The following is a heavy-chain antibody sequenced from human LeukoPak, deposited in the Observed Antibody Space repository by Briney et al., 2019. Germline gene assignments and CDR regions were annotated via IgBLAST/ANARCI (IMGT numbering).Heavy chain of an antibody. CDR2: IKPDGSAK. CDR3: ARDHQWSSDY. D-gene: IGHD3-3*01. J-gene: IGHJ4*02. V-gene: IGHV3-7*01. CDR1: GFILSTHW. Sequence: GGSLRLSCAASGFILSTHWMCWVRQAPGKGLEWVANIKPDGSAKYYVDSVKGRFTISRDNAKNSLYLQMDGLRAEDTALYYCARDHQWSSDYWGQGALVTVSS.